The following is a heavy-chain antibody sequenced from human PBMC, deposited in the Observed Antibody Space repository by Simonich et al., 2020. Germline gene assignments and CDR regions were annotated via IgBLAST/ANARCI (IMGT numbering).Heavy chain of an antibody. CDR3: ARSTTGTTAFDI. CDR2: IRAYKSNT. CDR1: GYTFTSYG. D-gene: IGHD1-1*01. V-gene: IGHV1-18*01. J-gene: IGHJ3*02. Sequence: QVQLVQSGAEVKKPGASVKVSCKASGYTFTSYGISWVRQAPGQGLEWMGWIRAYKSNTNYAQKLQGRGTMTTDTSTSTAYMELRSLRSDDTAVYYCARSTTGTTAFDIWGQGTMVTVSS.